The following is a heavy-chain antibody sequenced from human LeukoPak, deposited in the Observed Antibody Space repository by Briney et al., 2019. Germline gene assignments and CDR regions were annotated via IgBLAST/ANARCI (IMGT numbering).Heavy chain of an antibody. J-gene: IGHJ4*02. Sequence: PGGSLRLSCAASGFTFSSYAMSWVRQAPGKGLEWVSAISGSGGSTYYADSVKGRFTISRDNSKHTLYLQMNSLRAEDTAVYYCAKDREYSSSSGDTDYWGQGTLVTVSS. CDR1: GFTFSSYA. CDR2: ISGSGGST. CDR3: AKDREYSSSSGDTDY. V-gene: IGHV3-23*01. D-gene: IGHD6-6*01.